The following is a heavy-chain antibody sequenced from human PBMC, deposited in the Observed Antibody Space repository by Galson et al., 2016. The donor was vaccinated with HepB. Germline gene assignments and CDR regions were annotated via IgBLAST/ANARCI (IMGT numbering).Heavy chain of an antibody. D-gene: IGHD2-21*02. V-gene: IGHV4-31*03. CDR2: IYYSGRT. CDR1: GGSISSGTYY. J-gene: IGHJ6*02. Sequence: TLSLTCTVSGGSISSGTYYWSWIRQHPEKGLEWVGFIYYSGRTYYNPSFKSRVTMSVDTSNNHLSLRLTSVTAADTGVYYCARGRPRSWGLQFRGSYYGVDVWGQGTTVSVSS. CDR3: ARGRPRSWGLQFRGSYYGVDV.